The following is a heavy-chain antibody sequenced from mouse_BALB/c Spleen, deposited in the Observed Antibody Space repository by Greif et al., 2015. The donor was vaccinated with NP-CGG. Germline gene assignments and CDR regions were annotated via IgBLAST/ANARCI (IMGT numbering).Heavy chain of an antibody. CDR1: GFTFSSYG. Sequence: DVMLVESGGDLVKPGGSLKLSCAASGFTFSSYGMSWVRQTPDKRLEWVATISSGGSYTYYPDSVKGRFTISRDNAKNTLYLQMSSLKSEDTAMYYCARHGTTVVATKEDYYAMDYWGQGTSVTVSS. J-gene: IGHJ4*01. V-gene: IGHV5-6*02. CDR2: ISSGGSYT. D-gene: IGHD1-1*01. CDR3: ARHGTTVVATKEDYYAMDY.